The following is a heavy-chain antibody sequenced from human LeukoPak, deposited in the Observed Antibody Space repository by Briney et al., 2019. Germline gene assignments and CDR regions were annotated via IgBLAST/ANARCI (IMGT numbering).Heavy chain of an antibody. J-gene: IGHJ5*02. CDR1: GGSISSSNW. V-gene: IGHV4-4*02. Sequence: SRTLSLTCAVSGGSISSSNWWSWVRPTPGKGLEWIGTTYHSGRTYYNPSLKSRVTISLDTSKNQFSMKLGSVTAADTAVYYCARDYKVLNGFVPREVGATGGWFDPWGQGTLVTVSS. CDR3: ARDYKVLNGFVPREVGATGGWFDP. D-gene: IGHD1-26*01. CDR2: TYHSGRT.